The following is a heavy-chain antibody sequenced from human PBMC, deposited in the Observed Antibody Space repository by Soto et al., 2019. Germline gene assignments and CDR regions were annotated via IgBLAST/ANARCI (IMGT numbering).Heavy chain of an antibody. CDR3: AREVGEVDYSSSSDAFDI. D-gene: IGHD6-6*01. CDR2: IYYSGII. CDR1: GGSISSGDYY. Sequence: QVQLQESGPGLVKPSQTLSLTCSVSGGSISSGDYYWSWIRQSPGKGLEWIAYIYYSGIIYYNPSLKSRVTMSRDTSKNQFFLNLDSVTAADTAMYYCAREVGEVDYSSSSDAFDIWGQGTMFTVSS. J-gene: IGHJ3*02. V-gene: IGHV4-30-4*01.